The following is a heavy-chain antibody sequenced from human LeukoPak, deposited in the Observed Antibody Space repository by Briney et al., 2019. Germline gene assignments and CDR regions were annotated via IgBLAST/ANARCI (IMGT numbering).Heavy chain of an antibody. V-gene: IGHV4-34*01. J-gene: IGHJ5*02. CDR1: GGSFSGYY. CDR2: INHSGST. D-gene: IGHD2-2*01. CDR3: ARGLDCSSTSCYAAGISWFDP. Sequence: SETLSLTCAVYGGSFSGYYWSWIRQPPGKGLEWIGEINHSGSTNYNPSLKSRATISVDTSKNQFSLKLSSVTAADTAVYYCARGLDCSSTSCYAAGISWFDPWGQGTLVTVSS.